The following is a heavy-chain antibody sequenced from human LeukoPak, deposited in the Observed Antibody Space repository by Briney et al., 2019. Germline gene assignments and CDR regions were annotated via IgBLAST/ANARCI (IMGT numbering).Heavy chain of an antibody. CDR1: GFTFSGYP. Sequence: GGSLRLSCAASGFTFSGYPIHWVRQAPGKGLEWVAVISYDGSNKYYADSVKGRFTISRDNSKNTLYLQMNSLRAEDTAVYYCARDTYDFWSGSQYYYYGMDVWGQGTTVTVSS. D-gene: IGHD3-3*01. V-gene: IGHV3-30-3*01. CDR2: ISYDGSNK. CDR3: ARDTYDFWSGSQYYYYGMDV. J-gene: IGHJ6*02.